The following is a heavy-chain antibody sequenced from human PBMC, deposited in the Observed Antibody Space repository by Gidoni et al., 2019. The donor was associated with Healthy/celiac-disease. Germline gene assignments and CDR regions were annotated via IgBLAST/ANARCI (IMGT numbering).Heavy chain of an antibody. D-gene: IGHD1-26*01. CDR3: ASFDSEWELPTFDY. Sequence: EVQLVESGGGLVKPGGTLRRSGAAAGVTFSSYSMSWVRQAPGKGLEWVSSISSRSSYIYYAASVKGRFTFSRDNAKTSLYLQMNRLRAEDTAVYYCASFDSEWELPTFDYWGQGTLVTVSS. CDR2: ISSRSSYI. CDR1: GVTFSSYS. J-gene: IGHJ4*02. V-gene: IGHV3-21*01.